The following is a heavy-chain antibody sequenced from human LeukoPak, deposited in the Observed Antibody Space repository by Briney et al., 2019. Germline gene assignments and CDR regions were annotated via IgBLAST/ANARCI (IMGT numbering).Heavy chain of an antibody. CDR2: IYHSGST. V-gene: IGHV4-4*02. D-gene: IGHD3-3*01. Sequence: PSETLSLTCAVSGGSISSSNWWSWVRQPPGKGLEWIGEIYHSGSTNYNPSLKSRVTISVDKSKNQFSLRLSSVTAADTAVYYCARVASYDFWSGYSQFIDYWGQGTLVTVSS. CDR3: ARVASYDFWSGYSQFIDY. CDR1: GGSISSSNW. J-gene: IGHJ4*02.